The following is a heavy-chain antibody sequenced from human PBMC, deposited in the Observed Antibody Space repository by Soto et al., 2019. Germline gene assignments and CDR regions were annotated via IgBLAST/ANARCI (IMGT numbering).Heavy chain of an antibody. CDR3: ARGGLGTFLLDY. CDR2: INMDGTRT. CDR1: GFTFSSHW. Sequence: EVQLVESGGGSVQPGGFLRLSCAASGFTFSSHWVHWVRQVPGKGLVWLSRINMDGTRTNYADSVNGRFAIFRDNAKNTVYLQMNSLRVEDSAAYYCARGGLGTFLLDYWGQGTLVSVS. J-gene: IGHJ4*02. D-gene: IGHD3-16*01. V-gene: IGHV3-74*01.